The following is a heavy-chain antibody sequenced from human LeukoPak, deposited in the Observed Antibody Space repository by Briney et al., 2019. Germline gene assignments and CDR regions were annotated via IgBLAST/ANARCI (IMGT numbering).Heavy chain of an antibody. CDR3: ARGLTFYYDSSGSALDY. D-gene: IGHD3-22*01. V-gene: IGHV3-23*01. Sequence: GGSLRLSCAASGFTFGSFAMSWVRQAPGKGLEWVSSASGSGQTTYYADSVKGRLTISRDKSKNTLSLQMNSLRAEDTAVYYCARGLTFYYDSSGSALDYWGQGILVTVSS. J-gene: IGHJ4*02. CDR1: GFTFGSFA. CDR2: ASGSGQTT.